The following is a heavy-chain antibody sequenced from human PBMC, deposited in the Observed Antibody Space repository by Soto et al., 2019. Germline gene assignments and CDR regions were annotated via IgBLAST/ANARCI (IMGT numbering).Heavy chain of an antibody. CDR2: ISADTVNT. Sequence: ASVKVSCKASGYTFTSYGITWVRQAPGQGLEWMGGISADTVNTNNAQKFQGRVTMTTDTSTSTAYMELRSLRSDDTAVYYCARVDKGYSFDPTPVGLGMDVWGQGTTVTVSS. J-gene: IGHJ6*02. D-gene: IGHD5-18*01. CDR1: GYTFTSYG. CDR3: ARVDKGYSFDPTPVGLGMDV. V-gene: IGHV1-18*01.